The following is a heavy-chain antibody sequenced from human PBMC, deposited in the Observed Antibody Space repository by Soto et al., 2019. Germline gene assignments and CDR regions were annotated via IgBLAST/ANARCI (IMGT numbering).Heavy chain of an antibody. D-gene: IGHD6-13*01. CDR1: GESFNDYF. Sequence: QVALQQWGAGLLKPSQTLSLTCAVYGESFNDYFWTWIRQSPGGGAGWLAEVPHTGTSSYNPSLKSRLAVSVDTSRNQFSLNLTSLTAADTATYYCARRKDSSRYFYGMDVWGQGTTVVVSS. CDR2: VPHTGTS. V-gene: IGHV4-34*02. CDR3: ARRKDSSRYFYGMDV. J-gene: IGHJ6*02.